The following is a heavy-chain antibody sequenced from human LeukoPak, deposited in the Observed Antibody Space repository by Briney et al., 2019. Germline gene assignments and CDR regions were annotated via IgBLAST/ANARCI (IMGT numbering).Heavy chain of an antibody. CDR1: GFTFSTYW. V-gene: IGHV3-7*04. D-gene: IGHD1-1*01. Sequence: GGSLRLSCAASGFTFSTYWMTWLRQAPEKGPEWVANIKEDGSATYYVDSVKGRFTISRDNAKKSLYLQMNSLRAEDTAVYYCARDSPGYLAYDSWGQGTLVTVSS. CDR2: IKEDGSAT. J-gene: IGHJ4*02. CDR3: ARDSPGYLAYDS.